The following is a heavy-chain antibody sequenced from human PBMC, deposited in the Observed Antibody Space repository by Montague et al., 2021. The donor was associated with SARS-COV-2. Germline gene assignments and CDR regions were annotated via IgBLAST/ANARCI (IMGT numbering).Heavy chain of an antibody. CDR1: GFTFSSYA. Sequence: SLRLSCAASGFTFSSYAMSWVRQAPGKGLEWVSTFTGGCGGSTYYANSVKGRFTISRDSSKNALYLQMNNLRAEDTAVYYCAKDRWGVPGPLDPFDYWGQGTLVTVSS. CDR2: FTGGCGGST. J-gene: IGHJ4*02. V-gene: IGHV3-23*01. D-gene: IGHD3-10*01. CDR3: AKDRWGVPGPLDPFDY.